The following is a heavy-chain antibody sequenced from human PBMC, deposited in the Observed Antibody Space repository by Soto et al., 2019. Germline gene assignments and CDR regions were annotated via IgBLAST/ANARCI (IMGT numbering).Heavy chain of an antibody. CDR2: VDPRDGST. J-gene: IGHJ4*01. CDR1: GYIFTTYS. V-gene: IGHV1-46*01. D-gene: IGHD2-8*01. Sequence: QVQLVQSGAEMKRPGASVILSCKASGYIFTTYSIHWVRQTAGQGLEWMAKVDPRDGSTGYAQKSQGRVAMAGDTSTGTVSMEVSSLTSEDTATYYCARGRCSGREFDIWGQGTQVSVSS. CDR3: ARGRCSGREFDI.